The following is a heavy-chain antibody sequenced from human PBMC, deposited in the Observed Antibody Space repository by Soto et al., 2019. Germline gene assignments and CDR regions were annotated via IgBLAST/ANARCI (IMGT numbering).Heavy chain of an antibody. CDR2: IYYSGST. Sequence: QVQLQESGPGLVKPSQTLSLTCTVSGGSISSGGYYWSWIRQHPGKGLEWIGYIYYSGSTYYIPSLQRRVTIPVSTSKNESSLKLGSVRAADRAVYYCARDVHYDSSARTGSAFDIWGQGTMVTVSS. J-gene: IGHJ3*02. CDR1: GGSISSGGYY. D-gene: IGHD3-22*01. CDR3: ARDVHYDSSARTGSAFDI. V-gene: IGHV4-31*03.